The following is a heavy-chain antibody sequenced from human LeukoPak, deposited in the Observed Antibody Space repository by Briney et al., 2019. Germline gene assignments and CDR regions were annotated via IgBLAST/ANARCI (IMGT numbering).Heavy chain of an antibody. Sequence: GGSLRLSCAASGFTFSSYGMHWVRQAPGKGLEWVAVIWYDGINKYYADSVKGRFTISRDNSKNTLYLQMNSLRAEDTAVYYCARDNGITMAGRNWFDPWGQGTLVTVSS. D-gene: IGHD3-10*01. CDR1: GFTFSSYG. CDR3: ARDNGITMAGRNWFDP. V-gene: IGHV3-33*01. J-gene: IGHJ5*02. CDR2: IWYDGINK.